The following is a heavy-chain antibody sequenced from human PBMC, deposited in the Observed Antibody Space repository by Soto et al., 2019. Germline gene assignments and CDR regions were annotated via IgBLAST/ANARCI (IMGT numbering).Heavy chain of an antibody. D-gene: IGHD6-19*01. V-gene: IGHV1-69*04. CDR3: ARDEEAGIAVAGTQAFRY. CDR1: GGTFSSYT. J-gene: IGHJ4*02. Sequence: SVKVSCKASGGTFSSYTISWVRQAPGQGLEWMGRIIPILGIANYAQKFQGRVTITADKSTSTAYMELSSLRSEDTAVYYCARDEEAGIAVAGTQAFRYWGQGTLVTVSS. CDR2: IIPILGIA.